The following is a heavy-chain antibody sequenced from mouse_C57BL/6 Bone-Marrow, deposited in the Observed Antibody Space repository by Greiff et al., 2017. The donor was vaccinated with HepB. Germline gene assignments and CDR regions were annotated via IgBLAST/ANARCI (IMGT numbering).Heavy chain of an antibody. J-gene: IGHJ1*03. CDR2: ISNLAYSI. CDR3: ARREDYWYFDV. CDR1: GFTFSDYG. V-gene: IGHV5-15*04. Sequence: EVVLVESGGGLVQPGGSLKLSCAASGFTFSDYGMAWVRQAPRKGPEWVAFISNLAYSIYYADTVTGRFTISRENAKNTLYLEMSSLRSEDTAMYYCARREDYWYFDVWGTGTTVTVSS.